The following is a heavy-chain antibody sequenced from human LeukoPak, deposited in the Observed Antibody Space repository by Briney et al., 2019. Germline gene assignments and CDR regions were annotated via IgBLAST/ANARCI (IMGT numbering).Heavy chain of an antibody. CDR1: GFTFSSYS. D-gene: IGHD2-2*01. J-gene: IGHJ4*02. V-gene: IGHV3-48*01. Sequence: AGGSLRLSCAASGFTFSSYSMNWVRQAPGKGLEWVSYISSSSSTIYYADSVKGRFTISRDNAKNSLYLQMNSLRAEDTAVYYCASGFWGYCSRTSCPLDYWGQGTLVTVSS. CDR2: ISSSSSTI. CDR3: ASGFWGYCSRTSCPLDY.